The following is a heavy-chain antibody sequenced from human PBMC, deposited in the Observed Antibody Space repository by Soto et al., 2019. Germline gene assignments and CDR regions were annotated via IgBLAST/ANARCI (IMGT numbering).Heavy chain of an antibody. V-gene: IGHV6-1*01. CDR1: GDSVSSNSAA. D-gene: IGHD2-2*01. CDR3: ARDLIVLVPAAVRSYYYGMDV. J-gene: IGHJ6*02. Sequence: QVQLQQSGPGLVKPSQTLSLTCAISGDSVSSNSAAWNWIRQSPSRGLEWLGRTYYRSKWYNDYAVSLKSRITINPYTSKNQCSLQLDSVTPEDMAVYYCARDLIVLVPAAVRSYYYGMDVWGQGTTVTVSS. CDR2: TYYRSKWYN.